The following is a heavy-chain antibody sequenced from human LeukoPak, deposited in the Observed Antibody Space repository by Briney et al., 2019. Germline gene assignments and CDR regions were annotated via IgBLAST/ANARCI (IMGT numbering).Heavy chain of an antibody. Sequence: SETLSLTCTVSGASIISGGYHWNWIRQHPEKGLEYIGYIYYSGFTSYNPSLKGRVTISVDTSKNQFSLTVSSVTAADTAVYFCARSLAAADPNWFDPWGQETLVTVSS. CDR2: IYYSGFT. CDR3: ARSLAAADPNWFDP. CDR1: GASIISGGYH. J-gene: IGHJ5*02. V-gene: IGHV4-31*03. D-gene: IGHD6-13*01.